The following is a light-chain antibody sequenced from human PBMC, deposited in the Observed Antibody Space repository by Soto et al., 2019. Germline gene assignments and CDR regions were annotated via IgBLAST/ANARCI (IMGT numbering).Light chain of an antibody. J-gene: IGKJ4*01. CDR3: QEYYSTPQFT. V-gene: IGKV4-1*01. Sequence: DIVMTQSPDSLAVSLGERATINCKSSQSVLYSSNNKNYLAWYQQKPGQPPRLLIYWASTREYGVPDRFSGSGSGTDFTLTISSLQAEDVAFYSCQEYYSTPQFTFGGGTKVEIK. CDR1: QSVLYSSNNKNY. CDR2: WAS.